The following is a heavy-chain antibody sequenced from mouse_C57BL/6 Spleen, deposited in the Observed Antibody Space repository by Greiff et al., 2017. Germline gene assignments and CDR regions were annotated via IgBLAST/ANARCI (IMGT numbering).Heavy chain of an antibody. Sequence: QVQLQQPGAELVRPGTSVKLSCTASGYTFTSYWMHWVKQRPGQGLEWIGVIDPADSYTNYTQKFKGKATLTVDTSSSTAYMQLSSLTSEDSAVYYCARGDYDEVDYDMDYWGQGTSVTVAS. CDR3: ARGDYDEVDYDMDY. V-gene: IGHV1-59*01. D-gene: IGHD2-4*01. J-gene: IGHJ4*01. CDR2: IDPADSYT. CDR1: GYTFTSYW.